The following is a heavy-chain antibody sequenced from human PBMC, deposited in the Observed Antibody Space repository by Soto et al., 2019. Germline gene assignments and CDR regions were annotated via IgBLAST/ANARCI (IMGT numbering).Heavy chain of an antibody. J-gene: IGHJ5*02. V-gene: IGHV3-9*01. CDR1: GFTFDDYA. Sequence: GGSLRLSCAASGFTFDDYAMHWVRQAPGKGLEWVTGISWNSDTIGYADSVKGRFTISRDNAKNSLYLQMNSLRDEDSAVYYCARGHSGSWYWFDPWGQGTLVTVSS. CDR2: ISWNSDTI. D-gene: IGHD6-13*01. CDR3: ARGHSGSWYWFDP.